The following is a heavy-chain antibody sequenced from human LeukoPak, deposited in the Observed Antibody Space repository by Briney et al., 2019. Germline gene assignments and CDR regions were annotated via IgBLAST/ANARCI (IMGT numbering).Heavy chain of an antibody. V-gene: IGHV3-23*01. CDR1: GFTFSSYA. J-gene: IGHJ4*02. CDR3: AKDSIWYSSGCYYFDY. CDR2: ISGSGGST. D-gene: IGHD6-19*01. Sequence: PGGSLRLSCAASGFTFSSYAMSWVRQAPGKGLEWVSAISGSGGSTYYADAVKGRFTISSDNSKNTLYLQRNSLRAEDTAVYYCAKDSIWYSSGCYYFDYGGQGTLVTVSS.